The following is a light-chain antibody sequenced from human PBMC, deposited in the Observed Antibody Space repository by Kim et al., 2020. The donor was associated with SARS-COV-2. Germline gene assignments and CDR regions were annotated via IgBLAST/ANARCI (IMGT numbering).Light chain of an antibody. CDR3: NSRDSSGNQV. CDR2: GKN. CDR1: SLRSYY. J-gene: IGLJ3*02. Sequence: SSELTQDPAVSVALGQTVRITCQGDSLRSYYASWYQQKPGQAPVLVIYGKNKRPSGLPDRFSGSSSGNTASLTITGAQAEDEADYYCNSRDSSGNQVFGG. V-gene: IGLV3-19*01.